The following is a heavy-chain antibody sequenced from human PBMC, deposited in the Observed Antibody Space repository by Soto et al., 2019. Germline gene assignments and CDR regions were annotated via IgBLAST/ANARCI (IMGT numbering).Heavy chain of an antibody. Sequence: GGSLRLSCAASGFTFSSYAMSWVRQAPGKGLEWVSAISGSGGSTYYADSVKGRFTISRDNSKNTLYLQMNSLRAEDTAVYYCAKEGYYGSGSHTHFDYWGQGTLVTVSS. D-gene: IGHD3-10*01. J-gene: IGHJ4*02. CDR1: GFTFSSYA. CDR3: AKEGYYGSGSHTHFDY. V-gene: IGHV3-23*01. CDR2: ISGSGGST.